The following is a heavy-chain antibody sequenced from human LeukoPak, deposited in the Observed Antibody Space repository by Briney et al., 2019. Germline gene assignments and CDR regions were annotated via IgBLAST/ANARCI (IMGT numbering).Heavy chain of an antibody. CDR3: AALRYYYYYMDV. CDR2: IYHSGST. V-gene: IGHV4-38-2*01. CDR1: GYSISSGYY. Sequence: SKTLSLTCAVSGYSISSGYYWGWIRQPPGKGLEWIGSIYHSGSTYYNPSLKSRVTISVDTSKKQFSLKLSSVTAADTAVYYCAALRYYYYYMDVWGKGTTVTVSS. J-gene: IGHJ6*03.